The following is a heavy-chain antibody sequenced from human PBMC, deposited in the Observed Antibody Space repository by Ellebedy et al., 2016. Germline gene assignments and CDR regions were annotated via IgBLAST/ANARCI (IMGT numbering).Heavy chain of an antibody. CDR3: ARDKYGDYEYDY. D-gene: IGHD4-17*01. CDR1: GFTFTTYV. CDR2: ISSSSSYI. V-gene: IGHV3-21*01. J-gene: IGHJ4*02. Sequence: GESLKISCAASGFTFTTYVLNWVRQAPGKGLEWVSSISSSSSYIYYADSVKSRFTISRDNAKNSLYLQMNSLRAEDTAVYYCARDKYGDYEYDYWGQGTLVTVSS.